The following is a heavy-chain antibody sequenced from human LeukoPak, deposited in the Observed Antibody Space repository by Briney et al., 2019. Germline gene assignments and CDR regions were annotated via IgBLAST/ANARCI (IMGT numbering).Heavy chain of an antibody. CDR3: ASGSYAYYYMDV. Sequence: SETLSLTCTVSGGSISSYYWSWIRQPPGKGLEWIGYIYYSGSTNYNPSLRSRVTISVDTSKNQFSLKLSSVTAADTAVYYCASGSYAYYYMDVWGKGTTVTVSS. V-gene: IGHV4-59*01. CDR2: IYYSGST. CDR1: GGSISSYY. J-gene: IGHJ6*03. D-gene: IGHD1-26*01.